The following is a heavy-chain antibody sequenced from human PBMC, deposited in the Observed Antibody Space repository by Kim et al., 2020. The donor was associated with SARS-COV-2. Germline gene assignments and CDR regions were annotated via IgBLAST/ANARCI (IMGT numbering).Heavy chain of an antibody. CDR1: GFTFTDYT. CDR2: ISSSNYV. CDR3: AGDYGSGSTTGF. Sequence: AGSLRLSCAASGFTFTDYTMNWVRQAPGKGLEWVSAISSSNYVFYADSLRGRFTISRDNAKNSLFLQMNSLRAEDTAVYYCAGDYGSGSTTGFWGQGTLVTVSS. V-gene: IGHV3-21*04. J-gene: IGHJ4*02. D-gene: IGHD3-10*01.